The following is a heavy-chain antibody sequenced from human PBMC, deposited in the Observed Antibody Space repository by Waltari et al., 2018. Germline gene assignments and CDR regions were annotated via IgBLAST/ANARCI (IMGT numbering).Heavy chain of an antibody. CDR1: GGSIKSGSYY. Sequence: QVQLQESGPGLVKPSQTLSLSCTVSGGSIKSGSYYGNWIRRPAGKGLEWIGRVHTRGNTDYNPSLKCRVTISLETSSNQFSLRMTSVTAADTSVYYCAQGFSPDWYVLPTEMFHVWGQGTTVIVSS. D-gene: IGHD3-10*02. J-gene: IGHJ3*01. CDR2: VHTRGNT. V-gene: IGHV4-61*02. CDR3: AQGFSPDWYVLPTEMFHV.